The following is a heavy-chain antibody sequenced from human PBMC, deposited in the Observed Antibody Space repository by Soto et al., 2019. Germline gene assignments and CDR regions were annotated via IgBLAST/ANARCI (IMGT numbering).Heavy chain of an antibody. V-gene: IGHV4-34*01. CDR2: INHSGST. CDR3: ARGDRYYYYGMDV. CDR1: GGSFSGYY. Sequence: SETLSLTCAVYGGSFSGYYWSWIRQPPGKGLEWIGEINHSGSTNYNPSLKSRVTISVDTSKNQFSLKLSSVTAADTAVYYCARGDRYYYYGMDVWGQGTTVTVS. J-gene: IGHJ6*02.